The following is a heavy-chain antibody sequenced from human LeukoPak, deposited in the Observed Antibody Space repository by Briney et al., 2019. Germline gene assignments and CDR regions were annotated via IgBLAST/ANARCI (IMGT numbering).Heavy chain of an antibody. CDR2: INHSGST. V-gene: IGHV4-34*01. Sequence: SETLSLTCTVSGGSISSYYWSWIRQPPGKGLEWVGEINHSGSTNYNPSLKSRVTISVDTSKNQFSLKLSSVTAADTAVYYCARGLTVGYDSSGYYPIYYYYYMDVWGKGTTVTVSS. CDR1: GGSISSYY. CDR3: ARGLTVGYDSSGYYPIYYYYYMDV. D-gene: IGHD3-22*01. J-gene: IGHJ6*03.